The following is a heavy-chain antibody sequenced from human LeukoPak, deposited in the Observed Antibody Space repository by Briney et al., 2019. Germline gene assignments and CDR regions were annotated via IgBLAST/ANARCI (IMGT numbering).Heavy chain of an antibody. J-gene: IGHJ4*02. Sequence: GGALSLSCAAPGLPFRRYWMRGVRQAPGKGREGVANIKQDGSEKHYVDSVKGRFNISRDNAKNKVSQEMKNRRGEETGVYYCARHGDFWTGYHYYDSSGYYDYWGQGTLVTVSS. D-gene: IGHD3-22*01. CDR1: GLPFRRYW. V-gene: IGHV3-7*01. CDR3: ARHGDFWTGYHYYDSSGYYDY. CDR2: IKQDGSEK.